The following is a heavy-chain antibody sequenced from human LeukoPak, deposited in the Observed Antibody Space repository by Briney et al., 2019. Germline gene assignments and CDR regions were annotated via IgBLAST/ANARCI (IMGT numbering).Heavy chain of an antibody. V-gene: IGHV5-51*01. CDR1: GYTFTNYW. Sequence: GESLKISCKGSGYTFTNYWIGWVRQMPGKGLEWMGIIYPGDSDTRYSPSFQGQVTISADKSINTAYLQWCSLKASDTAMYYCARSPISYYYDSSGGHDAFDVWGQGTLVTVSS. CDR3: ARSPISYYYDSSGGHDAFDV. CDR2: IYPGDSDT. J-gene: IGHJ3*01. D-gene: IGHD3-22*01.